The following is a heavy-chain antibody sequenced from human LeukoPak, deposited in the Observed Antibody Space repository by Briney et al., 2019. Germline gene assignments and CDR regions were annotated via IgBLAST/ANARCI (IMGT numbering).Heavy chain of an antibody. CDR1: GGSISSGGYY. J-gene: IGHJ3*02. Sequence: SQTLSLTCTVSGGSISSGGYYWSWIRQHPGKGLEWIGYIYYSGSTYYNPSLKSRVTISVDTSKNQFSLKLSSVTAADTAVYYCARDGVVPAAMGAFDIWGQGTMVTVSS. D-gene: IGHD2-2*01. CDR2: IYYSGST. V-gene: IGHV4-31*03. CDR3: ARDGVVPAAMGAFDI.